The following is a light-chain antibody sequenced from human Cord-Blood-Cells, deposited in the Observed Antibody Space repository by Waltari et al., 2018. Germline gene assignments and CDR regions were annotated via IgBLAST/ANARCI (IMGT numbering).Light chain of an antibody. CDR1: SSNIGAGDD. CDR3: QCYDKSLSGSV. CDR2: GHS. V-gene: IGLV1-40*01. J-gene: IGLJ3*02. Sequence: QSVLTLPPSVSGAPGQRVTISCTWRSSNIGAGDDVHCYQQRPGAAPKLLIWGHSNRRTAPQDLFSGSEDGATASLAITGIQAEDEADYYCQCYDKSLSGSVFGGRTKLTVL.